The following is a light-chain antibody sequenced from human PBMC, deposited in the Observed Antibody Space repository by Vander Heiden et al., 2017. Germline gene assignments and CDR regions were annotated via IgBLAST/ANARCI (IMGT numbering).Light chain of an antibody. V-gene: IGLV4-69*01. CDR1: SGHINYA. CDR2: VNSDGTH. CDR3: QTWDTGIVI. Sequence: QLVVTPSPSASASLGASVKLPCILSSGHINYAIGWQRQQPEKGPRDVMKVNSDGTHRKGDGIPDRFSGSSSGAERYLTIATLQAEDEADYYWQTWDTGIVIIGGGTKRTVL. J-gene: IGLJ2*01.